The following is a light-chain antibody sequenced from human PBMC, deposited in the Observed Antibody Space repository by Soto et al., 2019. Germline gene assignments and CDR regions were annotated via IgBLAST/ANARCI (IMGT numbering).Light chain of an antibody. CDR1: SSNIGQHR. CDR2: SNY. CDR3: AVWDDSLSAVV. Sequence: QSVLTQPPSASGSPGQSVTISCSGGSSNIGQHRVRWFQHLAGTAPKLLIYSNYQRPSGVPDRFSGSKSGASASLAITGLQSEDEAYYYCAVWDDSLSAVVFGGGTKLTVL. V-gene: IGLV1-44*01. J-gene: IGLJ2*01.